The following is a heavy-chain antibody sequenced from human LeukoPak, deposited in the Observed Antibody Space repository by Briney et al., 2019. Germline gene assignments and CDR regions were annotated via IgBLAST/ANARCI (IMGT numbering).Heavy chain of an antibody. CDR2: ISAYNGNT. J-gene: IGHJ6*02. CDR3: ARDLVIPDYYYGMDV. V-gene: IGHV1-18*01. Sequence: ASVKVSCKASGYTFTSYGISWVRQAPGQGLEWMGWISAYNGNTNYAQKLQGRVTMTTDTSTSTAYMELRSLRSDDTAVYYCARDLVIPDYYYGMDVWGQGTTVTVSS. CDR1: GYTFTSYG. D-gene: IGHD4-23*01.